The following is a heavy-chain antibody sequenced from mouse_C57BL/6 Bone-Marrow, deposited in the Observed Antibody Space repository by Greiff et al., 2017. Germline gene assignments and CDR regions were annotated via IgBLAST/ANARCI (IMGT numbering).Heavy chain of an antibody. V-gene: IGHV1-81*01. D-gene: IGHD1-1*01. CDR1: GYTFTSYG. J-gene: IGHJ1*03. CDR3: ARPRYYGSSDVHFDV. Sequence: QVQLQQSGAELARPGASVKLSCKASGYTFTSYGISWVKQRPGQGLEWIGEIYPRSGNTYYNEKFKGKATLTADKSSSTAYMELRSLTSEDSAVYFCARPRYYGSSDVHFDVWGTGTTVTVSS. CDR2: IYPRSGNT.